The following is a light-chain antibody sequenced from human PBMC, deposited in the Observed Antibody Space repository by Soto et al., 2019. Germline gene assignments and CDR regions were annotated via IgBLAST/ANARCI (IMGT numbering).Light chain of an antibody. Sequence: QAVVTQPASVSGSPGQSITISCTGTSSDVGRYKYVSWYQQHPGKAPKVMIYDVSYRPSGVSNRFSGSKSGITASLTISGLQAEDEADYYCSSYTDTTTLVFGGGTKLTVL. CDR3: SSYTDTTTLV. CDR2: DVS. V-gene: IGLV2-14*01. CDR1: SSDVGRYKY. J-gene: IGLJ2*01.